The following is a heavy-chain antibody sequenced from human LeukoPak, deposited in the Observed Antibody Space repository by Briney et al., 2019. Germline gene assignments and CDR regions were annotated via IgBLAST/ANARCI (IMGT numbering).Heavy chain of an antibody. D-gene: IGHD2-15*01. V-gene: IGHV4-59*01. Sequence: SETLSLTCTVSGGSISSYYWSWIRQPPGKGLEWIGYIYYSGSTNYNPSLKSRVTISVDTSKNQFSLKLNSVTAADTAVYYCARLLRGQPSYAFEIWGQGAMVTVSS. CDR3: ARLLRGQPSYAFEI. CDR2: IYYSGST. CDR1: GGSISSYY. J-gene: IGHJ3*02.